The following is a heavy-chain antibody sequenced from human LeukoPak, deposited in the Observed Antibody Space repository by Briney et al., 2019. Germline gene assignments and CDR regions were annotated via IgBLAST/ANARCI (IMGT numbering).Heavy chain of an antibody. CDR2: IYHSGST. J-gene: IGHJ5*02. CDR1: GFTFSNAW. V-gene: IGHV4-38-2*02. CDR3: ARDPIKGYSYGYDNWFDP. Sequence: PGGSLRLSCAAPGFTFSNAWMSWIRQPPGKGLEWIGSIYHSGSTYYNPSLKSRVTISVDTSKNQFSLKLSSVTAADTAVYYCARDPIKGYSYGYDNWFDPWGQGTLVTVSS. D-gene: IGHD5-18*01.